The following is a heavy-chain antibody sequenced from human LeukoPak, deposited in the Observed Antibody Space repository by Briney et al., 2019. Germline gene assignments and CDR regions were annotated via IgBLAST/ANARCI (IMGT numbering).Heavy chain of an antibody. CDR2: IIPIFGTA. CDR3: ARDGHGGRDAFDI. Sequence: GASVKVSCKASGGTFSSYAISWVRQAPGQGLEWMGGIIPIFGTANYAQKFQGRVTITADKSTSTAYMELCSLRSEDTAVYYCARDGHGGRDAFDIWGQGTMVTVSS. V-gene: IGHV1-69*06. J-gene: IGHJ3*02. CDR1: GGTFSSYA. D-gene: IGHD3-10*01.